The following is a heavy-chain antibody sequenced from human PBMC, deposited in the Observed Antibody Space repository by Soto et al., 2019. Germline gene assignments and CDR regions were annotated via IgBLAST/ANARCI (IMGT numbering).Heavy chain of an antibody. CDR3: ASGITIFGVVNWFDP. Sequence: SETLSLTCAVYGGSFSGYYWSWIRQPPGKGLEWIGEINHSGSTNHNPSLKSRVTISVDTSKNQFSLKLSSVTAADTAVYYCASGITIFGVVNWFDPWGQGTLVTVSS. CDR2: INHSGST. D-gene: IGHD3-3*01. CDR1: GGSFSGYY. J-gene: IGHJ5*02. V-gene: IGHV4-34*01.